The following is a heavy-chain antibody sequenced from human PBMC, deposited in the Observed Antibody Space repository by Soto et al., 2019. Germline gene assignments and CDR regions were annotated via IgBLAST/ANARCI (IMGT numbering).Heavy chain of an antibody. V-gene: IGHV4-39*07. D-gene: IGHD3-3*01. CDR2: IYYDGST. CDR1: GDSITSDKYY. CDR3: ARVPGDFWSGYYSWFDP. Sequence: SETLSLTCTVSGDSITSDKYYWGWIRQPPGKGLETIANIYYDGSTYYNPSLESRVTISVDRSKNQFSLKMSSVTAADTAVYYCARVPGDFWSGYYSWFDPWGQGTLVTVS. J-gene: IGHJ5*02.